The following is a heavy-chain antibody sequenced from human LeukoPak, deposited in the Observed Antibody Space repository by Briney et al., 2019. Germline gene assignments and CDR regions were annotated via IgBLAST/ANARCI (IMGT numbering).Heavy chain of an antibody. CDR2: IYCSGST. Sequence: SETLSLTCAVSSYSISSGYYWGGIRQPPGKGLEWIGSIYCSGSTYYNPSLKSRVTISVDTSKNQFSLKLSSVTAADTAVYYCASKLTMVRGVSRYMDVWGKGTTVTVSS. CDR1: SYSISSGYY. D-gene: IGHD3-10*01. CDR3: ASKLTMVRGVSRYMDV. V-gene: IGHV4-38-2*01. J-gene: IGHJ6*03.